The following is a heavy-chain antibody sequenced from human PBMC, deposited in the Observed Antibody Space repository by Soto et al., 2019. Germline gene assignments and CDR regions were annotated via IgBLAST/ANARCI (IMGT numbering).Heavy chain of an antibody. V-gene: IGHV4-30-2*01. CDR3: ASYKRYCSGGSCYWGFDP. CDR2: IYHSGST. J-gene: IGHJ5*02. CDR1: GGSISSGGYS. D-gene: IGHD2-15*01. Sequence: PSETLSLTCAVSGGSISSGGYSWSWIRQPPGKGLEWIGYIYHSGSTYYNPSLKSRVTISVDRSKNQFSLKLSSVTAADTAVYYCASYKRYCSGGSCYWGFDPWGQGTLVTVSS.